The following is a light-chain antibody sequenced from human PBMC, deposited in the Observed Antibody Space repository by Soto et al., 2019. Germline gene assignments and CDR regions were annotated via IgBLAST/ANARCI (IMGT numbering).Light chain of an antibody. J-gene: IGLJ1*01. V-gene: IGLV2-8*01. CDR2: EVS. CDR1: SSDVGGYNY. CDR3: SSYAGSNNFV. Sequence: SALTQPPSASWSPGQSVTISCTVTSSDVGGYNYVSWYQQHPGKAPKLMIYEVSERPSGVPDRFSGSKSSNTASLTVSGLQAEDEADYYCSSYAGSNNFVFGTGTKVTVL.